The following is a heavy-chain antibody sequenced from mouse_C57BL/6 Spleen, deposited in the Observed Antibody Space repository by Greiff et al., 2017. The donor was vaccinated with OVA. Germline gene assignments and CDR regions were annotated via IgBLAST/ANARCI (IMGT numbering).Heavy chain of an antibody. J-gene: IGHJ4*01. CDR2: IRNKANGYTT. Sequence: EVQLVESGGGLVQPGGSLSLSCAASGFTFTDYYMSWVRQPPGKALEWLGFIRNKANGYTTEYSASVKGRFTISRDNSQSILYLQMNALRAEDSATYYCARYMRDYEFSYYAMDYWGQGTSVTVSS. CDR1: GFTFTDYY. V-gene: IGHV7-3*01. D-gene: IGHD2-4*01. CDR3: ARYMRDYEFSYYAMDY.